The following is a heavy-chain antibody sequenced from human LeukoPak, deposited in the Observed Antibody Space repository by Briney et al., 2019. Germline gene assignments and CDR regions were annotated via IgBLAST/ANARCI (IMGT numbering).Heavy chain of an antibody. Sequence: SETLSLTCVVYGGSFSTYYWSGMRQPPGRGVGWNGEINHSGSTHHNPSLKNRLTISVDTPKNQFSLKLSSVTAADTAVYYCAREIRRSGLGSYWGQGTLVTVSS. CDR2: INHSGST. CDR1: GGSFSTYY. V-gene: IGHV4-34*01. CDR3: AREIRRSGLGSY. J-gene: IGHJ4*02. D-gene: IGHD3-3*01.